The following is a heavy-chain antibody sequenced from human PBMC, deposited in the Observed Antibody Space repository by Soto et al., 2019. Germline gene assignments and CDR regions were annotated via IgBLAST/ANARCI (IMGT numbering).Heavy chain of an antibody. D-gene: IGHD6-6*01. Sequence: SETLSLTCTVSGGSISSSSYYWGWIRQPPGKGREWIGSIYYSGSTYYNPSLKSRVTISVDTSKNQFSLKLSSVTAADTAVYYCARQAEYSSSYWGQGTLVTVSS. CDR3: ARQAEYSSSY. J-gene: IGHJ4*02. V-gene: IGHV4-39*01. CDR1: GGSISSSSYY. CDR2: IYYSGST.